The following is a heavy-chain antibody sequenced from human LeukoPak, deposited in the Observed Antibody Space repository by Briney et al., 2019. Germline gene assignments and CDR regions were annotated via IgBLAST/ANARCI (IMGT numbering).Heavy chain of an antibody. CDR1: GGTFSSYA. V-gene: IGHV1-69*13. J-gene: IGHJ6*02. Sequence: SVKVSCKASGGTFSSYAISWVRQAPGQGLEWMGGIIPIFGTANYAQKFQGRVTITADESTSTAYMELSSLRSEDTAVYYCARDQGPGGYYYGMDVWGQGTLVTVSS. CDR3: ARDQGPGGYYYGMDV. D-gene: IGHD3-16*01. CDR2: IIPIFGTA.